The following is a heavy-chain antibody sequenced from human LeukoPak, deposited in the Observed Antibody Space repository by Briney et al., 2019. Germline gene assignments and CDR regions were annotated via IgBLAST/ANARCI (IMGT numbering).Heavy chain of an antibody. CDR3: AKDHGVLRYFDWSTIYYYYGMDV. CDR1: GFTFSSYG. J-gene: IGHJ6*02. V-gene: IGHV3-30*18. CDR2: ISYDGSNK. D-gene: IGHD3-9*01. Sequence: GALRLSCAASGFTFSSYGMHWVRQAPGKGLEWVAVISYDGSNKYYADSVKGRFTISRDNSKNTLYLQMNSLRAEDTAVYYCAKDHGVLRYFDWSTIYYYYGMDVWGQGTTVTVSS.